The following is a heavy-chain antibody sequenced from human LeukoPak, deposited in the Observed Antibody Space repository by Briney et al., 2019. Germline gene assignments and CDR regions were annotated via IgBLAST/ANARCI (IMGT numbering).Heavy chain of an antibody. V-gene: IGHV3-7*01. CDR1: GFTFSDYY. Sequence: PGGSLRLSCAASGFTFSDYYMSWIRQAPGKGLEWVGHIKHEGSDIFYVDSVKGRFTISRENSENSLYLQMHSLRVEDTAMYFCARDRRPTMYGGLDSWGQGTVVTVSS. J-gene: IGHJ4*02. CDR2: IKHEGSDI. D-gene: IGHD3-10*02. CDR3: ARDRRPTMYGGLDS.